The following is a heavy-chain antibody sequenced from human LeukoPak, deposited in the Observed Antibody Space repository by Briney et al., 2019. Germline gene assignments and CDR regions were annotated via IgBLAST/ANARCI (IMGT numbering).Heavy chain of an antibody. CDR1: GGSISSSCCY. D-gene: IGHD1-1*01. Sequence: SETLSLTCTVSGGSISSSCCYWGWIRQPPGKGLEWIGSIYHSGSTFYNPSLKSRVSISVDTSKNLLSLKLSSVTAADTAVYYCARGSTSILWGRGTLVTVSS. V-gene: IGHV4-39*07. CDR2: IYHSGST. CDR3: ARGSTSIL. J-gene: IGHJ2*01.